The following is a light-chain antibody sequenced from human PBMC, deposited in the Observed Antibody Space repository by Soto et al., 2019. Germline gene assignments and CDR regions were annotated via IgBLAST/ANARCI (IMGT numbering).Light chain of an antibody. CDR2: RNT. CDR3: ASWDNNLSGYV. J-gene: IGLJ1*01. Sequence: QSVLTQPPSASGTPGQTVNISCSGSTSNIGKTFVYWYQHFPGAAPKLLIYRNTLRPSGVPDRFSAYKSGTSTPLAISGLRSEDEADYYCASWDNNLSGYVFGTGTKVTVL. V-gene: IGLV1-47*01. CDR1: TSNIGKTF.